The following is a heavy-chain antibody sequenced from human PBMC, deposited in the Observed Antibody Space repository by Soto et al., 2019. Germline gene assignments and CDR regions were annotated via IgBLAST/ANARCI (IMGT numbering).Heavy chain of an antibody. V-gene: IGHV1-69*08. D-gene: IGHD4-17*01. CDR3: ARDYGDYPGYYYYGMDV. J-gene: IGHJ6*02. Sequence: QVQLVQSGAEVKKPGSSVKVSCKASGGTFSSYTISWVRQAPGQGLEWMGRIIPILGIANYARKFQGRVTITADKSTSTAYMELSSLRSEDTAVYYCARDYGDYPGYYYYGMDVWGQGTTVTVSS. CDR2: IIPILGIA. CDR1: GGTFSSYT.